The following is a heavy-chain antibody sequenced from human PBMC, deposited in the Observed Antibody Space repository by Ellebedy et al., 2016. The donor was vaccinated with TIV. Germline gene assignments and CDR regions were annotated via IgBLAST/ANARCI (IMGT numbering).Heavy chain of an antibody. J-gene: IGHJ4*02. V-gene: IGHV4-59*01. CDR3: ARDVLLHYFDY. Sequence: SETLSLXXTVSGGSISSYYWSWIRQPPGKGLEWIGYIYYSGSTNYNPSLKSRVTISVDTSKNQFSLKLSSVTAADTAVYYCARDVLLHYFDYWGQGTLVTVSS. D-gene: IGHD3-10*01. CDR2: IYYSGST. CDR1: GGSISSYY.